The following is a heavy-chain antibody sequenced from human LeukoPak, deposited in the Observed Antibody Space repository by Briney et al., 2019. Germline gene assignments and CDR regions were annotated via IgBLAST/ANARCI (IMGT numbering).Heavy chain of an antibody. CDR3: ARTDASSPFDP. D-gene: IGHD6-13*01. V-gene: IGHV4-30-4*08. Sequence: SQTLSLTCTVSGGSICSDDYYWSWIRQSPGKGLEWIGYIYYAGSTKYYASLKGRLTISLETSKNQFSLEVYSMTAADTAVYYCARTDASSPFDPWGQGTLVTVSS. CDR2: IYYAGST. CDR1: GGSICSDDYY. J-gene: IGHJ5*02.